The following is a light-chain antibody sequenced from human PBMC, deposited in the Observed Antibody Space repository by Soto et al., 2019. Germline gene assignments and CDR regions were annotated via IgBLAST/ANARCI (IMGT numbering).Light chain of an antibody. CDR2: GTS. V-gene: IGKV1-16*02. CDR3: QQYKTYPFT. J-gene: IGKJ3*01. Sequence: DIQMTQSPSSLSASVGDRVTITCRASQDISNDLAWFQQKPGKAPRSLIYGTSILQSGVPPKFSGSGSGTEFTLTIDCLQIEDFATYYCQQYKTYPFTFGPGTKVDI. CDR1: QDISND.